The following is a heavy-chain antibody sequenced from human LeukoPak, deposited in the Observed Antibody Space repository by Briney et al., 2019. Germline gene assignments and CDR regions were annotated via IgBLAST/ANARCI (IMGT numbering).Heavy chain of an antibody. J-gene: IGHJ4*02. CDR2: IIPIFGTA. V-gene: IGHV1-69*06. D-gene: IGHD6-13*01. CDR1: GGTFSSYA. CDR3: ASRGGYSSSWYFC. Sequence: SVKVSCKASGGTFSSYAISWVRQAPGQGLEWMGGIIPIFGTANYAQKFQGRVTITADKSTSTAYMELSSLRSDDTAVYYCASRGGYSSSWYFCWGQGTLVTVSS.